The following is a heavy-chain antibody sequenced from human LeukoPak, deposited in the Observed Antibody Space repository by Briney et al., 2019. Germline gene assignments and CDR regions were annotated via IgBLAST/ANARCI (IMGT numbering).Heavy chain of an antibody. V-gene: IGHV4-39*01. D-gene: IGHD5-18*01. CDR1: GGSISSSSYY. CDR3: ARLRGYSYGEAGY. Sequence: SETLSLTCTVSGGSISSSSYYWGWLRQPPGKGLEWIGSIYYSGSTYYNPSLKSRVTISVDTSKNQFSLKLSSVTAADTAVYYCARLRGYSYGEAGYWGQGTPVTVSS. J-gene: IGHJ4*02. CDR2: IYYSGST.